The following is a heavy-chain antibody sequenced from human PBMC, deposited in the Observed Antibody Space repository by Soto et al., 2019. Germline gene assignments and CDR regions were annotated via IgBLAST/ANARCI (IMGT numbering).Heavy chain of an antibody. CDR3: ARGRIMITFGGVIVTAWYFDY. V-gene: IGHV1-18*01. D-gene: IGHD3-16*02. Sequence: ASVKVSCKASGYAFTSYGISWVRQAPGQGLEWMGWISAYNGNTNYAQKLQGRVTMTTDTSTSTAYMELRSLRSDDTAVYYCARGRIMITFGGVIVTAWYFDYWGQGTLVTVSS. J-gene: IGHJ4*02. CDR2: ISAYNGNT. CDR1: GYAFTSYG.